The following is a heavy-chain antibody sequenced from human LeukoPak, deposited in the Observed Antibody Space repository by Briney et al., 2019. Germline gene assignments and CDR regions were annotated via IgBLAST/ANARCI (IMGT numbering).Heavy chain of an antibody. D-gene: IGHD3-10*01. J-gene: IGHJ4*02. CDR1: GFTFSSYS. Sequence: GGSLRLSCVAPGFTFSSYSMNWVRQAPGKGLEWISYITTSSSTAYYADSVKGRFTISRDNAGNSLYLQMNSLRAEDTAVYYCARDLGYYHGSGSHCPLQYWGPGTRVTVSA. V-gene: IGHV3-48*01. CDR2: ITTSSSTA. CDR3: ARDLGYYHGSGSHCPLQY.